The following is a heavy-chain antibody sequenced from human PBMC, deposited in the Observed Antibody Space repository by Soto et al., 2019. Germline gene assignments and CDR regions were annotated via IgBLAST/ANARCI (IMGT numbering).Heavy chain of an antibody. Sequence: QVQLVQSGAEVKKTGASVKVSCKASGYTFIGYYIHWVRQAPGQGREWMGWINPNSGGTNYAQRFQGWVTRTRDRSISTAYMELSRLKSDDTAVYYCARVGGGLASLGYYGMDVWGQGTTVTVSS. CDR3: ARVGGGLASLGYYGMDV. CDR1: GYTFIGYY. CDR2: INPNSGGT. J-gene: IGHJ6*02. V-gene: IGHV1-2*04. D-gene: IGHD3-10*01.